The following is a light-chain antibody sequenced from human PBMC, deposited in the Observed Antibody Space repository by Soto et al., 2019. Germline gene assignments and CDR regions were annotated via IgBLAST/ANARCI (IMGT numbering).Light chain of an antibody. V-gene: IGKV3-20*01. CDR1: QTISSNY. CDR3: QQYGIWT. J-gene: IGKJ1*01. Sequence: DIVLTQSPGTLSVSPGERATLSCRASQTISSNYLAWYQQKPGQPPSLLIYGTSSRATGIPDRFSGSGSGTDFTLTISRLEPEDSAIYYCQQYGIWTFGQGTKVEIK. CDR2: GTS.